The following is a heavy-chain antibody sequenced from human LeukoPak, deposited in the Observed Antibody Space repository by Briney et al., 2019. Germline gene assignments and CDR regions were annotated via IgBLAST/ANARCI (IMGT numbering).Heavy chain of an antibody. D-gene: IGHD1-26*01. CDR3: ARGGEWELLPGDY. J-gene: IGHJ4*02. Sequence: SETLSLTCTVSGGSISSFYWSWIRQPPGKGLEWIGYLYDSVSPNYNPSLKSRVTISVDTSKNQFSLKLTSVTAADTALYYCARGGEWELLPGDYWGQGTLVIVSS. CDR2: LYDSVSP. V-gene: IGHV4-59*01. CDR1: GGSISSFY.